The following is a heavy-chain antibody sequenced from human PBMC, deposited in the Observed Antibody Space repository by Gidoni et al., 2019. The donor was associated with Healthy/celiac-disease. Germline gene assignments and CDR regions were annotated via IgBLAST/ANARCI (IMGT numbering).Heavy chain of an antibody. V-gene: IGHV4-59*01. CDR1: GGSISSYY. CDR2: IYYSGST. J-gene: IGHJ5*02. D-gene: IGHD3-10*01. Sequence: QVQLQESGPGLVKPSETLSLTCTVSGGSISSYYWSWIRQPPGKGLEWIGYIYYSGSTNYNPSLKSRVTISVDTSKNQFSLKLSSVTAADTAVYYCARSMARLGDWFDPWGQGTLVTVSS. CDR3: ARSMARLGDWFDP.